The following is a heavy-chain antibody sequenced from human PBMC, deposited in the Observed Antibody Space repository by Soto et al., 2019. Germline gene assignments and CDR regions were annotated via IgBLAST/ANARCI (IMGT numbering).Heavy chain of an antibody. J-gene: IGHJ5*02. D-gene: IGHD6-13*01. CDR1: GFSLSTSGVG. CDR3: AHWVQQLVRGGWFDP. V-gene: IGHV2-5*02. Sequence: QITLKESGPTLVKPTQTLTLTCTFSGFSLSTSGVGVGWIRQPPGKALEWLALIYWDDDKRYSPSLKSRLTTPKDTPKNQVVLTMTNMDPVDTATYYCAHWVQQLVRGGWFDPWGQGTLVTVSS. CDR2: IYWDDDK.